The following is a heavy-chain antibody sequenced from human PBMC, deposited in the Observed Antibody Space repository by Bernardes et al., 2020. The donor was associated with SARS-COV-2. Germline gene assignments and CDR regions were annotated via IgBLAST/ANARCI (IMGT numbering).Heavy chain of an antibody. CDR2: IKTKTDGGTI. D-gene: IGHD3-3*01. CDR3: TTSLRF. Sequence: SLRLSCVASGFTFNNVWMSWVRQAPGKGLVWVGRIKTKTDGGTIDYAAPVKGRFTISRDDSKNTFSLQMNSLKSEDTAVYYCTTSLRFWGQGTLVTVSS. CDR1: GFTFNNVW. V-gene: IGHV3-15*01. J-gene: IGHJ4*02.